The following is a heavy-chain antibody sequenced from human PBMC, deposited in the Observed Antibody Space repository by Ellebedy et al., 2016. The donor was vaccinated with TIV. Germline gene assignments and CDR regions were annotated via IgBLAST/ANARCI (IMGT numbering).Heavy chain of an antibody. CDR2: INQVGNEK. D-gene: IGHD2-21*01. CDR3: VSAARGSNCCEAY. CDR1: GFTFSSFW. J-gene: IGHJ4*02. V-gene: IGHV3-7*03. Sequence: PGGSLRLSCGASGFTFSSFWMGWVRRAPGKGLEWVATINQVGNEKYYVDSVKDRFTISRDNAKTSLYLQMNSLRAEDTAVYSWVSAARGSNCCEAYWGQGTLVTVSS.